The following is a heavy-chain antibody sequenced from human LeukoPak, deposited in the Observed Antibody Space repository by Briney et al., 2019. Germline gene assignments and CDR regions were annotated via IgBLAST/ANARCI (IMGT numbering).Heavy chain of an antibody. CDR2: ISGGDPTT. V-gene: IGHV3-23*01. CDR1: DFSFTTYA. J-gene: IGHJ6*03. D-gene: IGHD3-10*01. CDR3: AKAQRYYGSGAYMDV. Sequence: GGSLRLSCAASDFSFTTYAMSWVRQAPGKGLEWVSSISGGDPTTYYADSVKGRFTISRDNSENTLYLQMNSLRAEDTAVYYCAKAQRYYGSGAYMDVWGKGTTVTVSS.